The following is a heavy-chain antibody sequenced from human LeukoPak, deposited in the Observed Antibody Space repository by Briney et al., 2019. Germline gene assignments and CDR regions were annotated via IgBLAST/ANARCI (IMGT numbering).Heavy chain of an antibody. CDR2: IYSGGST. CDR1: GFTVSSNY. J-gene: IGHJ1*01. CDR3: ARDEIAAAGREYFQH. V-gene: IGHV3-66*01. D-gene: IGHD6-13*01. Sequence: TGGSLRLSCAASGFTVSSNYMSWVRQAPGKGLEWVSVIYSGGSTYYADSVKGRFTISRDNSKNTLYLQMNSLRAEDTAVYYCARDEIAAAGREYFQHWGQGTLVTVSS.